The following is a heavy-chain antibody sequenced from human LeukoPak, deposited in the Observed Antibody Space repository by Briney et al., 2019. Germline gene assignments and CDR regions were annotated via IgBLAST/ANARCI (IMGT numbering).Heavy chain of an antibody. CDR1: GFTFSSYE. J-gene: IGHJ4*02. Sequence: GGSLRLSCAASGFTFSSYEMNWVRQAPGEGPEWVSYISSSGSTIYYADSVKGRFTISRDNAKNSLYLQMNSLRAEDTAVYYCARDYCSGGSCYDYWGQGTLVTVSS. D-gene: IGHD2-15*01. CDR3: ARDYCSGGSCYDY. CDR2: ISSSGSTI. V-gene: IGHV3-48*03.